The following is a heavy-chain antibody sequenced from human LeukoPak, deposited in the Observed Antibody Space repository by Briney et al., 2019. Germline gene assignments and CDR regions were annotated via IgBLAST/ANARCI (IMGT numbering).Heavy chain of an antibody. Sequence: SETLSLTCTVSGGSISSGDYYWSWIRQPPGKGLEWIGEMYLSGTTHSNPSVKGRVTISIDKSKNQFFLNLSSVTAADTAVYYCAGLVGRYSSGLYYYYFDYWGQGTLVTVSS. V-gene: IGHV4-39*07. CDR1: GGSISSGDYY. J-gene: IGHJ4*02. D-gene: IGHD3-22*01. CDR3: AGLVGRYSSGLYYYYFDY. CDR2: MYLSGTT.